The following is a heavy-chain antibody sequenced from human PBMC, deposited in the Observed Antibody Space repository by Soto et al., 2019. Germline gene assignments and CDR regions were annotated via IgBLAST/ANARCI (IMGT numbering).Heavy chain of an antibody. J-gene: IGHJ4*02. V-gene: IGHV3-33*01. CDR3: ARDQGYSYGDPFDY. CDR1: GFTFSSYG. CDR2: IWYDGSNK. D-gene: IGHD5-18*01. Sequence: PGGSLRLSCAASGFTFSSYGMHWVRQAPGKGLEWVAVIWYDGSNKYYADSVKGRFTISRDNSKNTLYLQMNSLRAEDTAVYYCARDQGYSYGDPFDYWGQGTLVTVSS.